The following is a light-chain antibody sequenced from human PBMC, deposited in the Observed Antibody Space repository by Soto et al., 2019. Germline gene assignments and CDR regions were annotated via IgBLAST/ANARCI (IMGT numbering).Light chain of an antibody. J-gene: IGKJ4*01. CDR2: GAS. Sequence: IVLTQSPGTVSLSPGERANLSCGASQSVRSNLAWYQQRPGQAPRLLIYGASTRATGIPDRFSGSGSGTDFTLTISRLEPEDFAVYYCQPYGGSPRLTFGGGTKLDIK. V-gene: IGKV3-20*01. CDR1: QSVRSN. CDR3: QPYGGSPRLT.